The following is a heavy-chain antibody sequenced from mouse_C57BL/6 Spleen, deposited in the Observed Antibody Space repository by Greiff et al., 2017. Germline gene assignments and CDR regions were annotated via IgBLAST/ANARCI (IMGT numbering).Heavy chain of an antibody. CDR3: AREGDDYDLTGWYFDV. CDR2: IYPRSGNP. CDR1: GYTFTSYG. J-gene: IGHJ1*03. D-gene: IGHD2-4*01. Sequence: QVQLKESGAELARPGASVKLSCKASGYTFTSYGISWVKPRTGQGLEWIGEIYPRSGNPYYNEKFKGKATLTADKSSSTAYMELRSLTSEDSAVYFCAREGDDYDLTGWYFDVWGTGTTVTVSS. V-gene: IGHV1-81*01.